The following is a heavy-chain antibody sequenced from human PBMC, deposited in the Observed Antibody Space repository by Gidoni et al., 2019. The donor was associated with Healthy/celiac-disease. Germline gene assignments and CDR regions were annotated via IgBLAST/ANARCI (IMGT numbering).Heavy chain of an antibody. CDR1: GGTFSSYA. Sequence: QVQLVQSGAEVKKPGSSVKVSCKASGGTFSSYAISWVRQAPGQGLEWMGGISPMFGTANYAQKFQGRVTITADESTSTAYMELSSLRSEDTAVYYCASPSEFFDCSSTSCLYYYYYYMDVWGKGTTVTVSS. D-gene: IGHD2-2*01. CDR3: ASPSEFFDCSSTSCLYYYYYYMDV. J-gene: IGHJ6*03. V-gene: IGHV1-69*01. CDR2: ISPMFGTA.